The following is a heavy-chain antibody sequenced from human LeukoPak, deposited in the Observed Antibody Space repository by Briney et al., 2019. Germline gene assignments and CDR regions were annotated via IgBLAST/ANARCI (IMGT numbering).Heavy chain of an antibody. D-gene: IGHD3-10*01. CDR3: ARVYYSGSGSYGGFHY. CDR1: GFIFSNYG. J-gene: IGHJ4*02. V-gene: IGHV3-21*06. Sequence: GGSLRLSCAASGFIFSNYGMSWVRQAPGKGLEWVSSISFSSTHIYYADSIQGRFTISRDNAENSLYLQMNSLRPEDTAVYYCARVYYSGSGSYGGFHYWGQGTLVTVSS. CDR2: ISFSSTHI.